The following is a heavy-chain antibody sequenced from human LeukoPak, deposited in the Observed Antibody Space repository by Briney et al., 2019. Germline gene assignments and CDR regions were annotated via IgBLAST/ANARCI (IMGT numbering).Heavy chain of an antibody. J-gene: IGHJ2*01. CDR1: GFTFSSYG. CDR2: IRYDGSNK. Sequence: GGSLRLTCAASGFTFSSYGMHWVRQAPGKGLEWVAFIRYDGSNKYYADSVKGRFTISRDNSKNALYLQMNSLRAEDTAVYYCARDQMSAPPLWFGESVGWYFDLWGRGTLVTVSS. V-gene: IGHV3-30*02. D-gene: IGHD3-10*01. CDR3: ARDQMSAPPLWFGESVGWYFDL.